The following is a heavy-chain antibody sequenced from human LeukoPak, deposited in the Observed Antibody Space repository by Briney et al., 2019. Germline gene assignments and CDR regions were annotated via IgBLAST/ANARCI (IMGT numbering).Heavy chain of an antibody. CDR3: ASRPAYYYGSGSYH. D-gene: IGHD3-10*01. CDR2: IYSGGST. Sequence: PAGGSLRLSCAASGFTVSSNYMSWVRQAPGKGLEWVSVIYSGGSTYYADSVKGRFTISRDNSKNTLYLQMNSLRAEDTAVYYCASRPAYYYGSGSYHWGQGTLVTVSS. CDR1: GFTVSSNY. V-gene: IGHV3-66*01. J-gene: IGHJ4*02.